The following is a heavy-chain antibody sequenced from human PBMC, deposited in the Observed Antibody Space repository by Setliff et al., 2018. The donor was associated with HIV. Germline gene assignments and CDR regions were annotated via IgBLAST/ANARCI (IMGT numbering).Heavy chain of an antibody. CDR1: GYTFTGYF. J-gene: IGHJ4*02. D-gene: IGHD6-13*01. Sequence: ASVKVSCKTSGYTFTGYFIHWVRQAPGQGLEWMGWINPDSGDTNYAQKFQGRLTMTRDTSINTAHMDLSRLRSDDTAVYYCVRGDHSSPIITYYLDYWGQGTLVTVSS. V-gene: IGHV1-2*02. CDR2: INPDSGDT. CDR3: VRGDHSSPIITYYLDY.